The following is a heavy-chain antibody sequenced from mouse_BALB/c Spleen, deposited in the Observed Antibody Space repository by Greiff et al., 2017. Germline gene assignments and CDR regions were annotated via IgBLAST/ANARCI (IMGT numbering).Heavy chain of an antibody. V-gene: IGHV1S22*01. D-gene: IGHD2-4*01. CDR2: IYPGSGST. Sequence: LKQPGSELVRPGASVKLSCKASGYTFTSYWMHWVKQRPGQGLEWIGNIYPGSGSTNYDEKFKSKATLTVDTSSSTAYMQLSSLTSEDSAVYYCTRPSTMITTGWFAYWGQGTLVTVSA. CDR1: GYTFTSYW. CDR3: TRPSTMITTGWFAY. J-gene: IGHJ3*01.